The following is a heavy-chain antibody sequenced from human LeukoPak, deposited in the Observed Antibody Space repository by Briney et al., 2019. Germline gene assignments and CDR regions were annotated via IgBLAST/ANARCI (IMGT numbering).Heavy chain of an antibody. CDR1: GFTFNFYA. Sequence: GGSLRLSCEASGFTFNFYAMSWVRQTPGKGLQWVSGIGGSGASTYYADSVKGRFTISRDNSKNTLYLQMNSLRAEDTAVYYCARRAGAYSHPYDYWGQGTLITVSS. CDR3: ARRAGAYSHPYDY. D-gene: IGHD4/OR15-4a*01. V-gene: IGHV3-23*01. CDR2: IGGSGAST. J-gene: IGHJ4*02.